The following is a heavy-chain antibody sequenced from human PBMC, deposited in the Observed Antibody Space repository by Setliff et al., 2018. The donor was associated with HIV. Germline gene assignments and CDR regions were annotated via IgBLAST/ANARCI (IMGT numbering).Heavy chain of an antibody. CDR2: IKQDGSEK. CDR3: ARVYDSSGYSLSIPGY. Sequence: GGSLRLSCAASGFTFSGYWMSWVRQAPGKGLEWVANIKQDGSEKYYVDSVKGRFTISRDNAKNSLYLQMNSLRAEDTAVYYCARVYDSSGYSLSIPGYWGQGTLVTAPQ. D-gene: IGHD3-22*01. CDR1: GFTFSGYW. V-gene: IGHV3-7*01. J-gene: IGHJ4*01.